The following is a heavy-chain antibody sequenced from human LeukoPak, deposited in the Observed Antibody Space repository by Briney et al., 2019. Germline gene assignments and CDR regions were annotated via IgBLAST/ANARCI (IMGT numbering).Heavy chain of an antibody. Sequence: SETLSLTCSVSGRSISSYYWSWTRHPPGKGLEWLGYIYYSGSTNYNPSLKSRVTISVDTSKNQFSLKLSSVTAADTAVYYCARGYGTIAGFDYWGQGTLVTVSS. CDR3: ARGYGTIAGFDY. J-gene: IGHJ4*02. V-gene: IGHV4-59*01. D-gene: IGHD1-7*01. CDR2: IYYSGST. CDR1: GRSISSYY.